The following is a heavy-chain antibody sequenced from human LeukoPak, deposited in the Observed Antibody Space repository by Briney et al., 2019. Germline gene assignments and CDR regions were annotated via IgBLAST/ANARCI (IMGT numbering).Heavy chain of an antibody. CDR2: IIPILGIA. Sequence: SVKVSXKASGGTSSNYIFSWVRQAPGQGLDWMGRIIPILGIANYAQKFQGRVTITADKSTSTAYMELSSLRSEDTAIYYCASTYRSSSGASFDYWGQGTLVTVSS. J-gene: IGHJ4*02. CDR1: GGTSSNYI. D-gene: IGHD6-6*01. CDR3: ASTYRSSSGASFDY. V-gene: IGHV1-69*02.